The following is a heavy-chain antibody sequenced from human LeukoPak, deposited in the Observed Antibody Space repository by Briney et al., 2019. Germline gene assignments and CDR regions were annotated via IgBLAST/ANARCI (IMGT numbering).Heavy chain of an antibody. J-gene: IGHJ6*02. Sequence: GASVKVSCKAFGYTFTSYGISWVRQAPGQGLEWMGRIIPILGIANYAQKFQGRVTITADKSTSTAYMELSSLRSEDTAVYYCARILVRGVTNYYYYYGMDVWGQGTTVTVSS. CDR2: IIPILGIA. V-gene: IGHV1-69*04. CDR3: ARILVRGVTNYYYYYGMDV. CDR1: GYTFTSYG. D-gene: IGHD3-10*01.